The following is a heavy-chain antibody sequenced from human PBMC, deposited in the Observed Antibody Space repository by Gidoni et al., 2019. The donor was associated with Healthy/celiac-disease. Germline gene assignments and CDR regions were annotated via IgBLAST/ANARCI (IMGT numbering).Heavy chain of an antibody. CDR3: AHRTEGNTAVDGTEYCFDY. Sequence: QSTLKESGPTLVKPTQTLTLTFTFSGFSLSTSGVGVGWIRQPPGKALEWLALIYSDDDKRYSPTLKRRLTITKDTSKYQVVIIITNMDPVDTATYYCAHRTEGNTAVDGTEYCFDYWGQGTLVTVSS. D-gene: IGHD6-19*01. V-gene: IGHV2-5*02. CDR2: IYSDDDK. J-gene: IGHJ4*02. CDR1: GFSLSTSGVG.